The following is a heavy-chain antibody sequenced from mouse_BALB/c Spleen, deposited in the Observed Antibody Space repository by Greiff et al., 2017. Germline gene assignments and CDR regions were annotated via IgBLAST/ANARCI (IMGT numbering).Heavy chain of an antibody. D-gene: IGHD1-1*01. V-gene: IGHV1S137*01. Sequence: VQLQESGAELVRPGVSVKISCKGSGYTFTDYAMHWVKQSHAKSLEWIGVISTYYGDASYNQKFKGKATMTVDKSSSTAYMELARLTSEDSAIYYCARGITTVPAWFAYWGQGTLVTVSA. CDR2: ISTYYGDA. CDR3: ARGITTVPAWFAY. J-gene: IGHJ3*01. CDR1: GYTFTDYA.